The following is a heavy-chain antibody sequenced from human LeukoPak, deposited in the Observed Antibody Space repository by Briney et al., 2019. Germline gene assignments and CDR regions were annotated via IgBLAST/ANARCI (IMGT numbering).Heavy chain of an antibody. V-gene: IGHV4-39*01. Sequence: SETLSLTCTVSGGSISSSSYYWGWIRPPPGKGLEWMGSIYYSGSTYYNPSLKSRVTISVDTSKNQFSLKLSSVTAADTAVYYCARHPSHLRFREYRDYWGQGTLVTVSS. J-gene: IGHJ4*02. CDR1: GGSISSSSYY. CDR2: IYYSGST. CDR3: ARHPSHLRFREYRDY. D-gene: IGHD3-10*01.